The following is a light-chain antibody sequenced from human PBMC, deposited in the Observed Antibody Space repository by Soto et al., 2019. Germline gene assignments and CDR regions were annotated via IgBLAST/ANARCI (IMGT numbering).Light chain of an antibody. CDR2: EVS. J-gene: IGLJ1*01. V-gene: IGLV2-14*01. Sequence: QSALTQPASVSGSPGQSITISCTGTSSDVGGYNYVSWYQQHPGKAPQLMIYEVSNRPSGVSNRFSGSKSGNTASLTMSGLQAEDEADYFCSSYGSTSTRYVFGTGTKLTVL. CDR3: SSYGSTSTRYV. CDR1: SSDVGGYNY.